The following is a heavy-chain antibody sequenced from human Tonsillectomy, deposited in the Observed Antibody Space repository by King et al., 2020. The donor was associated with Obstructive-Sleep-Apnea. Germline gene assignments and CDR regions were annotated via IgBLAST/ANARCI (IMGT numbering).Heavy chain of an antibody. V-gene: IGHV3-66*01. CDR1: GFTVSSTY. CDR3: ARGLGYSYGYSFDY. CDR2: LYSGGAT. D-gene: IGHD5-18*01. J-gene: IGHJ4*02. Sequence: VQLVESGGGLVQPGGSLRLSCAVSGFTVSSTYMSWVRQAPGKGLEWVSTLYSGGATDYADSVKGRLTISRDTSKNKLYLQMNSLRAEDTAVYFCARGLGYSYGYSFDYWGQGTLVTVSS.